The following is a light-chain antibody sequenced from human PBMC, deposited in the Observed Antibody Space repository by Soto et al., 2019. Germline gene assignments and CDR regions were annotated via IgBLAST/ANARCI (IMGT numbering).Light chain of an antibody. J-gene: IGKJ4*01. Sequence: ETVMTQSPATLSVSPGERATLSCRAGQSISNNLAWYQQNPGQAPRLLIYGATTRATGITSGFSGSGSGTEFTLTISSLQSEDFAVYYCQQYNNWPLTFGGGTKVEIK. CDR3: QQYNNWPLT. V-gene: IGKV3-15*01. CDR2: GAT. CDR1: QSISNN.